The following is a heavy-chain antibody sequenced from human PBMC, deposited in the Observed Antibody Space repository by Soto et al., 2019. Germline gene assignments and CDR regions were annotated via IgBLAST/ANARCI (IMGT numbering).Heavy chain of an antibody. V-gene: IGHV3-33*01. D-gene: IGHD6-6*01. CDR2: IWYDGSNK. CDR1: GFTFSSYG. J-gene: IGHJ4*02. CDR3: ARDDEQLAKKQRRPGVDY. Sequence: PGGSLRLSCAASGFTFSSYGMHWVRQAPGKGLEWVAVIWYDGSNKYYADSVKGRFTISRDNSKNTLYLQMNSLRAEDTAVYYCARDDEQLAKKQRRPGVDYWGQGTLVTVSS.